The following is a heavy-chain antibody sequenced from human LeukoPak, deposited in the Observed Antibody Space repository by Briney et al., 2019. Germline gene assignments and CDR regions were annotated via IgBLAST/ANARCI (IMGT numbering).Heavy chain of an antibody. D-gene: IGHD6-19*01. CDR1: GDSISSNDYY. V-gene: IGHV4-39*01. CDR2: ISSGGNT. CDR3: ARHAVAGGYYFDY. Sequence: SETLSLTCSVSGDSISSNDYYWDWIRQPPGKGLEWVASISSGGNTYHNPSLKSRITISVDTSKNQFSLKLSSVTAADTAVYYCARHAVAGGYYFDYWGQGTLVTVSS. J-gene: IGHJ4*02.